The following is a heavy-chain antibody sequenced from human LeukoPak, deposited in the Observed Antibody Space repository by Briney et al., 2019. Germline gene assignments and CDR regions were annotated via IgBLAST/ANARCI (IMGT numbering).Heavy chain of an antibody. D-gene: IGHD3-10*01. CDR1: GFTFSDYY. CDR2: ISSSGSTI. V-gene: IGHV3-11*04. CDR3: ARDLWFGELSFDY. J-gene: IGHJ4*02. Sequence: PGGSLRLSCAASGFTFSDYYMSWIRQAPGKGREWVSYISSSGSTIYYADSVKGRFTISRDNAKNSLYLQMNSLRAEDTAVYYCARDLWFGELSFDYWGQGTLVTVSS.